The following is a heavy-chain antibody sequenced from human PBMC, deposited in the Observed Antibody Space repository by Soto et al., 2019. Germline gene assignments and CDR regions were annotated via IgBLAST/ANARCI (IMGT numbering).Heavy chain of an antibody. V-gene: IGHV1-69*13. CDR3: ATDGTLYDTSAYYYLY. J-gene: IGHJ4*02. CDR2: ITPMFGTP. CDR1: GGTFSRYT. D-gene: IGHD3-22*01. Sequence: GASVKVSCKASGGTFSRYTITWVRQAPGQGLEWMGGITPMFGTPNYAQKFQGRVTITADESTSTAYMELSSLRSEDTAMYYCATDGTLYDTSAYYYLYWGQGTLVTVSS.